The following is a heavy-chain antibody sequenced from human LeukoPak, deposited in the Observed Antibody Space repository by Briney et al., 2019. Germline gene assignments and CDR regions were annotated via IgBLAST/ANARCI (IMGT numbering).Heavy chain of an antibody. J-gene: IGHJ3*02. CDR1: GGTFSSYA. CDR2: IIPIFGTA. V-gene: IGHV1-69*13. Sequence: SVKVSCKAFGGTFSSYAISWVRQAPGQGLEWMGGIIPIFGTANYAQKFQGRVTITADESMSTAYMELSSLRSEDTAVYYCARKSDYDAFDIWGQGTMVTVSS. D-gene: IGHD4-17*01. CDR3: ARKSDYDAFDI.